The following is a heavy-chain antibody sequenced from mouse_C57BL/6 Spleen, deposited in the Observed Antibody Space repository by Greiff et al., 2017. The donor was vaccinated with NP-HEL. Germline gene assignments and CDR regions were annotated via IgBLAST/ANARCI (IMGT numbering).Heavy chain of an antibody. J-gene: IGHJ1*03. V-gene: IGHV3-6*01. CDR2: ISYDGSN. CDR3: ARKTTVAAGYFDV. D-gene: IGHD1-1*01. CDR1: GYSITSGYY. Sequence: EVHLVESGPGLVKPSQSLSLTCSVTGYSITSGYYWNWIRQFPGNKLEWMGYISYDGSNNYNPSLKNRISITRDTYKNQFFLKLNSVTTEDTATYYCARKTTVAAGYFDVWGTGTTVTVSS.